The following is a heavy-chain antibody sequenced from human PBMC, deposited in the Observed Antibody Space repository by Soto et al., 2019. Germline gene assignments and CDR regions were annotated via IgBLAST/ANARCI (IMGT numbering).Heavy chain of an antibody. CDR3: GRNAICVRRVPDEY. D-gene: IGHD3-9*01. J-gene: IGHJ4*02. CDR2: IKSDGSGT. Sequence: EVQLVESGGGLIQPGGSLRLSCAASGFTFSGYWMHWVRQAPGKGLEWVSRIKSDGSGTTYADSVKGRFSISRDNAKNTVYLQMDSLRVEDTAVYYGGRNAICVRRVPDEYWGQGTPVTVAS. CDR1: GFTFSGYW. V-gene: IGHV3-74*03.